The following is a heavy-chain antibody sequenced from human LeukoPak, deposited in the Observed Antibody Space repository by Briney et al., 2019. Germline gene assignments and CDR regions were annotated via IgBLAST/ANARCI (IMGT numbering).Heavy chain of an antibody. CDR2: IYSGST. V-gene: IGHV4-59*08. CDR3: ARVDHPYNWFDP. D-gene: IGHD1-14*01. Sequence: PSETLSLTCTVSGGSVRTYYWSWIRQSPGKGLEWIGYIYSGSTNYNPSLKSRVTISVDTSKNQFSLKLSSVTAADTAVYYCARVDHPYNWFDPWGQGALVTVSS. CDR1: GGSVRTYY. J-gene: IGHJ5*02.